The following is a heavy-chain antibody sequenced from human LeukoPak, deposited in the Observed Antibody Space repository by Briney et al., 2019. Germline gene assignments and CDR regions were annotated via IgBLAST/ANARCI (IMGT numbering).Heavy chain of an antibody. D-gene: IGHD3-10*01. CDR1: GFTFSSYA. V-gene: IGHV3-48*04. CDR2: ISASGTTI. CDR3: ARGGLGSWTFDS. J-gene: IGHJ4*02. Sequence: GGSLRLSCAASGFTFSSYAMSWVRQAPGKGLEWVSYISASGTTIYYADSVKGRFTISRDNAKNTLYLQMDSLKADDTAVYSCARGGLGSWTFDSWGQGTLVTVSS.